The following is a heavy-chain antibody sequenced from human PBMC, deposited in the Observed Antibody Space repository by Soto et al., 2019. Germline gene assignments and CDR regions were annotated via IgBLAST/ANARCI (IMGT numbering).Heavy chain of an antibody. Sequence: GGSLRLSCAASGFTFSNAWMNWVRQAPGKGLEWVGRIKSKTDGGTTDYAAPVKGRFTISRDDSKNTLYLQMNSLKTEDTAVYYCTTSRWWFGELTYYGMDVWGQGTTVTVSS. V-gene: IGHV3-15*07. D-gene: IGHD3-10*01. CDR1: GFTFSNAW. CDR2: IKSKTDGGTT. J-gene: IGHJ6*02. CDR3: TTSRWWFGELTYYGMDV.